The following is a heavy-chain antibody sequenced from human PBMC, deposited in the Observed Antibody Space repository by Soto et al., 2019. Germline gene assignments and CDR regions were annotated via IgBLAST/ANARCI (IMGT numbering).Heavy chain of an antibody. CDR1: GYTFTSYD. D-gene: IGHD1-26*01. Sequence: QEQLVQSGAEVKKPGASVKVSCKASGYTFTSYDITWVRQATGQGLEWMGWMNPNSGNTGYAQKFQGRVTMTRNTSIGTAYMKLSSLRSEDTAVYYCATERWEDAFDLWGQGTMVTVSS. CDR2: MNPNSGNT. J-gene: IGHJ3*01. CDR3: ATERWEDAFDL. V-gene: IGHV1-8*01.